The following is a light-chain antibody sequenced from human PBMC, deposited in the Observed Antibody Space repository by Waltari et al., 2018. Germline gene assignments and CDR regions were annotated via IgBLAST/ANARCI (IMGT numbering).Light chain of an antibody. V-gene: IGKV4-1*01. CDR1: QSLFYSSVNKRY. CDR2: WAS. CDR3: QQYFTTPWT. J-gene: IGKJ1*01. Sequence: DIVLTQSPDSLAVSLGERATINCKSSQSLFYSSVNKRYLSWYQQNPGQPPKLLIYWASTRESGVPDRFSGSGSGTDFTLTISSLQAEDVAVYYCQQYFTTPWTFGQGTKVEIK.